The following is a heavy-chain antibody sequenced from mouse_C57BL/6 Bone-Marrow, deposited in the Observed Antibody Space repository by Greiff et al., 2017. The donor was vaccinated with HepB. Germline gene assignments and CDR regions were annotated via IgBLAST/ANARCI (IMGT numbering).Heavy chain of an antibody. CDR3: ARDANYDGSSYWYFDV. J-gene: IGHJ1*03. D-gene: IGHD1-1*01. CDR1: GFTFSDFY. Sequence: EVKLMESGGGLVQSGRSLRLSCATSGFTFSDFYMEWVRQAPGKGLEWIAASRNKANDYTTEYSASVKGRFIVSRDTSQSILYLQMNALRAEDTAIYYCARDANYDGSSYWYFDVWGTGTTVTVSS. V-gene: IGHV7-1*01. CDR2: SRNKANDYTT.